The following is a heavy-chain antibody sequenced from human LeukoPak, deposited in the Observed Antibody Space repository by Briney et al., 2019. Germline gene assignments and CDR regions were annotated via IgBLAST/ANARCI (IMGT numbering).Heavy chain of an antibody. D-gene: IGHD1-7*01. V-gene: IGHV3-74*01. J-gene: IGHJ4*02. CDR1: GFTFSSYW. Sequence: HPGGSLRLSCAASGFTFSSYWMHWVRQAPGKGLVWVSRINSDGSSTSYADSVKGRFTISRDNARNSLYLQMNSLRAEDTAVYYCARDRDWNSGFDYWGQGTLVTVSS. CDR2: INSDGSST. CDR3: ARDRDWNSGFDY.